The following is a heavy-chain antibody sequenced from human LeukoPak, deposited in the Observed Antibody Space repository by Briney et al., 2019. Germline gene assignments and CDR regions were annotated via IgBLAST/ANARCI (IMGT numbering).Heavy chain of an antibody. CDR1: GFTFTDYY. Sequence: ASMKVSCKSSGFTFTDYYIHWVRQAPGQGLEWMGYIGPHSSATSSPQEFQGRVTMTRDTSTSTAYMGLTRLTSDDTAVYYCAREGNGLLSKDFDYWGQGTLVTVSS. CDR3: AREGNGLLSKDFDY. V-gene: IGHV1-2*02. CDR2: IGPHSSAT. D-gene: IGHD2/OR15-2a*01. J-gene: IGHJ4*02.